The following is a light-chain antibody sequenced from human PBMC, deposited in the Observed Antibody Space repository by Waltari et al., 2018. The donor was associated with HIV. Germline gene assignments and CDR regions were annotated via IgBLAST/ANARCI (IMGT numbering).Light chain of an antibody. V-gene: IGLV2-23*02. CDR1: RSAVDGYTF. CDR2: DVF. Sequence: QSALPQPASVSGSPGQSITLSCTGTRSAVDGYTFFSWYQQHPGKAPQLIIFDVFKRPSGVSVRFSGSKSGNTASLTISGLQSEDEADYYCCSYAGSRTWVVGGGTKVTVL. CDR3: CSYAGSRTWV. J-gene: IGLJ3*02.